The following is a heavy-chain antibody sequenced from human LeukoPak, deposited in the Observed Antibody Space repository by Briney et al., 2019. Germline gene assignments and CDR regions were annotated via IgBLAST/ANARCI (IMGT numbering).Heavy chain of an antibody. Sequence: SETLSLTCTVSGGSISSGNYYWSWIRQPAGKGLEWIGRIYTSGSTNYNPSLKSRVTISVDTSKNQFSLKLSSVTAADTAVYYCAGVSRVFDYWGQGTLVTVSS. CDR1: GGSISSGNYY. CDR2: IYTSGST. V-gene: IGHV4-61*02. CDR3: AGVSRVFDY. D-gene: IGHD6-13*01. J-gene: IGHJ4*02.